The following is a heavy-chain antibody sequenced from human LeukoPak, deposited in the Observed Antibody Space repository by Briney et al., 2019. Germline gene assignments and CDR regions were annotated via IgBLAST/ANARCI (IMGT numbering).Heavy chain of an antibody. D-gene: IGHD4-17*01. J-gene: IGHJ4*02. CDR2: INHSGST. CDR3: ARGYGDYPDFDY. Sequence: SETLSLTCAVYGGSFSGYYWSWIRQPPGKGPEWIGEINHSGSTNYNPSLKSRVTISVDTSKNQFSLKLSSVTAADTAVYYCARGYGDYPDFDYWGQGTLVTVSS. V-gene: IGHV4-34*01. CDR1: GGSFSGYY.